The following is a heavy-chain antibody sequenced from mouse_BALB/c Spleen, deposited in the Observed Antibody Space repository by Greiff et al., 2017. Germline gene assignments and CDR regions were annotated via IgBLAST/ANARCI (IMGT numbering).Heavy chain of an antibody. V-gene: IGHV14-1*02. CDR3: ARILYGNYLDY. Sequence: VQLQQSGPELEKPGASVKISCKASGYSFTGYNMNWVKQSNGKSLEWIGWIDPENGNTIYDPKFQGKASITADTSSNTAYLQLSSLTSEDTAVYYCARILYGNYLDYWGQGTSVTVSS. CDR1: GYSFTGYN. CDR2: IDPENGNT. D-gene: IGHD2-10*02. J-gene: IGHJ4*01.